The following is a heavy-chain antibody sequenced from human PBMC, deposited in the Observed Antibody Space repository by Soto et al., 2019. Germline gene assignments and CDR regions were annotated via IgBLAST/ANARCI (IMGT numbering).Heavy chain of an antibody. D-gene: IGHD2-8*01. CDR3: ASGEGYCTNGVCRPLDY. V-gene: IGHV4-30-4*01. Sequence: PSETLSLTCTVSGGSISSCDYYWSWIRQPPGKGLEWIGYIYYSGSTYYNPSLKSRVTISVDTSKNQFSLKLSSVTAADTAVYYCASGEGYCTNGVCRPLDYWGQGTLVTVSS. CDR2: IYYSGST. J-gene: IGHJ4*02. CDR1: GGSISSCDYY.